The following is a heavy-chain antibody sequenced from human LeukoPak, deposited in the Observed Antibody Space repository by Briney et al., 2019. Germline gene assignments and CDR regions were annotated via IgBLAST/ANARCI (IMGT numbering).Heavy chain of an antibody. Sequence: ASVKVSCKASGYTFTDYYIHWVRQAPGQGLEWMGWINPNNGVTNYAQKFQGRVTVTRDTSINIVYMELSSLRSEDTAVYYCARSRLDMITFGGEDAFDIWGQGTMVTVSS. V-gene: IGHV1-2*02. CDR1: GYTFTDYY. J-gene: IGHJ3*02. D-gene: IGHD3-16*01. CDR3: ARSRLDMITFGGEDAFDI. CDR2: INPNNGVT.